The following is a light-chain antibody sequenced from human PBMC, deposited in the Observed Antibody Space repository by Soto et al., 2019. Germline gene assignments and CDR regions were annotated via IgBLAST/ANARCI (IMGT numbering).Light chain of an antibody. Sequence: QSVLTQPPSVSGAPGQRVTISCTGSRSNIGAGFDVHWYRQLPGTAPKLLIYGNTNRPSGVPDRFSGSKSDTSASLAITGLQAEDEADYYCQSFDSSLSGSVFGGGTKVTVL. CDR1: RSNIGAGFD. CDR3: QSFDSSLSGSV. J-gene: IGLJ3*02. CDR2: GNT. V-gene: IGLV1-40*01.